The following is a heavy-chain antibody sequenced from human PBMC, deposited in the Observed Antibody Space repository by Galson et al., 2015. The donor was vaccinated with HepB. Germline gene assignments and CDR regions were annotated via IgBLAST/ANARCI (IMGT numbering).Heavy chain of an antibody. V-gene: IGHV2-5*02. D-gene: IGHD6-13*01. Sequence: ALVKPTQTLTLTCTFSGFSLSTSGVGVGWIRQPPGKALEWLALIYWDDDKRYSPSLKSRLTITKDTSKNQVVLTMTNMDPVDTATYYCAHRSGAAAGTRRFDYWGQGTLVTVSS. CDR2: IYWDDDK. J-gene: IGHJ4*02. CDR1: GFSLSTSGVG. CDR3: AHRSGAAAGTRRFDY.